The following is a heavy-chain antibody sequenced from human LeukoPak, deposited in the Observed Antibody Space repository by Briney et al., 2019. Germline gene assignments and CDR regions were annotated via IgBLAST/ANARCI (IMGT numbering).Heavy chain of an antibody. CDR1: GYTLTELS. CDR2: FDPEDGET. V-gene: IGHV1-24*01. D-gene: IGHD2-2*01. J-gene: IGHJ4*02. Sequence: ASVKVSCKVSGYTLTELSMHWARQAPGKGLEWMGGFDPEDGETIYAQKFQGRVTMTEDTSTDTAYMELSSLRSEDTAVYYCATYIEYSSTFDYWGQGTLVTVSS. CDR3: ATYIEYSSTFDY.